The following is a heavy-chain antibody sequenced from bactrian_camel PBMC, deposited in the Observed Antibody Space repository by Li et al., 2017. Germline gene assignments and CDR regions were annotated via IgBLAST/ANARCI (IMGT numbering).Heavy chain of an antibody. CDR3: AADRIVVVTRPGLCEYNY. V-gene: IGHV3S40*01. CDR2: IDSGSSP. Sequence: VQLVESGGGSVQPGGSLRLSCASSALTLSSADVNWVRQAPGKGLEWVSTIDSGSSPYYADSVKGRFTISQDTPKNTVYLQMNSLKPEDTAMYYCAADRIVVVTRPGLCEYNYRGQGTQVTVS. J-gene: IGHJ4*01. CDR1: ALTLSSAD. D-gene: IGHD2*01.